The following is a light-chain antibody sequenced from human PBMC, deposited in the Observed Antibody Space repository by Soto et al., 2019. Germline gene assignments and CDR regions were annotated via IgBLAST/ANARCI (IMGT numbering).Light chain of an antibody. CDR3: SSFTSRSTRV. V-gene: IGLV2-14*01. CDR1: SREFGAYNY. Sequence: QPVLTQSASVSGCPGQSITISCPGTSREFGAYNYVSWYQQHPGKAPKLIIYDVSNRPSGVSNRFSGSKSGNTASLTISALQAEDEADYYCSSFTSRSTRVFGTGTKVTDL. CDR2: DVS. J-gene: IGLJ1*01.